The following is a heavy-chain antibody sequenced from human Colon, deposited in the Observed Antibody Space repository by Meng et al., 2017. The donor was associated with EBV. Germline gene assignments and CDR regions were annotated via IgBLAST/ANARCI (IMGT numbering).Heavy chain of an antibody. D-gene: IGHD5-24*01. V-gene: IGHV1-69*10. CDR3: ARERPGGMATTHYFDY. CDR2: IIPILGIA. Sequence: VQLVQAGAEVNKPGFSGKVYCKASGGTFSSYAISWVRQDPGQGLEWMGGIIPILGIANYAQKFQGRVTITADKSTSTAYMELSSLRSEDTAVYYCARERPGGMATTHYFDYWGQGTLVTVSS. CDR1: GGTFSSYA. J-gene: IGHJ4*02.